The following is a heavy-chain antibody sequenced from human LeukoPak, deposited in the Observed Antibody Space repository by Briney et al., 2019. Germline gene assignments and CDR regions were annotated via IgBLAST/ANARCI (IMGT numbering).Heavy chain of an antibody. Sequence: KTGGSLRLSCAASGFTFSTYNMAWVRQAPGKGLEWVPSITTSSDYMYYADSLRGRFTTSRDNSKNSLFLQMNSLRAEDTAVYFCARLQSGTYSYYFFYMDVWGKGTTVTVSS. CDR2: ITTSSDYM. V-gene: IGHV3-21*01. J-gene: IGHJ6*03. CDR3: ARLQSGTYSYYFFYMDV. D-gene: IGHD1-26*01. CDR1: GFTFSTYN.